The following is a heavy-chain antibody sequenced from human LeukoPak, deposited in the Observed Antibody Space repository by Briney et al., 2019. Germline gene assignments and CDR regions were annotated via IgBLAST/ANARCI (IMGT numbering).Heavy chain of an antibody. CDR3: AKDRRRITMIVVVIGAFDI. J-gene: IGHJ3*02. Sequence: PGGSLRLSCAASGFTFSGSAMHWVRQASGKGLEWVGRIRSKANSYATAYAASVKGRSTISRDDSKNTAYLQMNSLKTEDTAVYYCAKDRRRITMIVVVIGAFDIWGQGTMVTVSS. V-gene: IGHV3-73*01. CDR2: IRSKANSYAT. D-gene: IGHD3-22*01. CDR1: GFTFSGSA.